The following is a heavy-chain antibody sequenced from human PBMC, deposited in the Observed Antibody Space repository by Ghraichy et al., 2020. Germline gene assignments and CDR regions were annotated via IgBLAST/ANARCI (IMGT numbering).Heavy chain of an antibody. CDR1: GGGISGYY. CDR2: SGST. Sequence: GGGISGYYWNWIRQPPGTGLEWIGFSGSTHYNPSLKRRVILSVDTSKNQFSLRLTSVPAADTAVYYCARARDIVPRQNPYSFDYWGQGTMVTVSS. D-gene: IGHD5-12*01. V-gene: IGHV4-59*01. J-gene: IGHJ4*02. CDR3: ARARDIVPRQNPYSFDY.